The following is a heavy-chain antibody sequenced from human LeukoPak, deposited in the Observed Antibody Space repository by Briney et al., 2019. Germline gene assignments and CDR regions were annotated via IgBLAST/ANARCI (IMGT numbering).Heavy chain of an antibody. Sequence: GESLKISCKGSGYSFTSYWIGWVRQMPGKGLEWMGIIYPGDSDTRYSPSFQGQVTISADKSISTAYLQWSSLKASDTAMYYCARQEDYYDSSGYYSHFDYWGQGTLVTVSS. D-gene: IGHD3-22*01. J-gene: IGHJ4*02. CDR1: GYSFTSYW. CDR3: ARQEDYYDSSGYYSHFDY. V-gene: IGHV5-51*01. CDR2: IYPGDSDT.